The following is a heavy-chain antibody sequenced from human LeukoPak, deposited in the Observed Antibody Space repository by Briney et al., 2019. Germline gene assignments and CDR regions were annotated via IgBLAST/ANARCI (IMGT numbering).Heavy chain of an antibody. J-gene: IGHJ4*02. Sequence: GGSLRLSCAASGFTFSSYAMSWVRQAPGKGLEWVSAISGSGGSTYYADSVKGRFTISRDNSKNTLYLQMNSLRAEDTAVYYCAKDQGRYGDYVNYFDYWGQGTLVTVSS. D-gene: IGHD4-17*01. V-gene: IGHV3-23*01. CDR3: AKDQGRYGDYVNYFDY. CDR2: ISGSGGST. CDR1: GFTFSSYA.